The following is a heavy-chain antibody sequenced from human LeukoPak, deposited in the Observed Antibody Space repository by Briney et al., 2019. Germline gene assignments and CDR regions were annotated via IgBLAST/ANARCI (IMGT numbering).Heavy chain of an antibody. D-gene: IGHD3-3*02. V-gene: IGHV1-2*02. CDR2: INPNSGGT. CDR1: GYTFTGYY. CDR3: ARDLAFDSLSDIMDV. J-gene: IGHJ6*02. Sequence: ASVTVSCKASGYTFTGYYMHRVRQAPGQGLEWMGWINPNSGGTNYAQKFQGRVTMTRDTSISTAYMELSRLRSDDTAVYYRARDLAFDSLSDIMDVWGQGTTVTVSS.